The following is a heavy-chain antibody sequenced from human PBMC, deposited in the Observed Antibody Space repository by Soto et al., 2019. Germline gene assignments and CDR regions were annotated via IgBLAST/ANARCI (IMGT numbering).Heavy chain of an antibody. CDR3: ARARIAAAAEPYYYYYGMDV. Sequence: ASVKVSCKASGYTFTSYAITWVRQAPGQGLEWMGWISAYNGNTNYAQKVQGRVTMTTDTSTSTAYMELSSLGSEDTAVYYCARARIAAAAEPYYYYYGMDVWGQANKVTVSS. J-gene: IGHJ6*02. D-gene: IGHD6-13*01. V-gene: IGHV1-18*01. CDR2: ISAYNGNT. CDR1: GYTFTSYA.